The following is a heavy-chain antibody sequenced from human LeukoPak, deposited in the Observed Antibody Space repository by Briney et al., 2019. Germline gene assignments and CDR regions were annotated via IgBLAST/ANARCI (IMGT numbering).Heavy chain of an antibody. J-gene: IGHJ4*02. CDR3: AREDSSGWYQRDHFDY. D-gene: IGHD6-19*01. V-gene: IGHV1-46*01. CDR1: GYTFTSYY. CDR2: INPSGGST. Sequence: ASVKVSCKASGYTFTSYYMHWVRQAPGQGLEWMGIINPSGGSTSYAQKFQGGVTMTRDTSTSTVYMELSSLRSEDTAVYYCAREDSSGWYQRDHFDYWGQGTLVTVSS.